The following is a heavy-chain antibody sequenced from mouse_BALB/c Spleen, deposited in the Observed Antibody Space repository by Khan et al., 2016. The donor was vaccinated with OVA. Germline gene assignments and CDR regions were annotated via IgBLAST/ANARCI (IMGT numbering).Heavy chain of an antibody. Sequence: EVELVESGGGLVKPGGSLKLSCAASGFTFSSFTMSWVRQTPEKRLEWVASISSGGDNTYYPDSVKGRFTISRATAKNNLYLQMSSLRSEDTASYYCARSNYGPFAYWGQGTLVTVSA. J-gene: IGHJ3*01. CDR1: GFTFSSFT. V-gene: IGHV5-9*03. CDR2: ISSGGDNT. CDR3: ARSNYGPFAY. D-gene: IGHD1-1*02.